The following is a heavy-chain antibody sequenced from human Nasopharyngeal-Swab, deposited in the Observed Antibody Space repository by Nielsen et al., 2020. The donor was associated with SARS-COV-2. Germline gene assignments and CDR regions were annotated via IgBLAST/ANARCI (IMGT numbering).Heavy chain of an antibody. J-gene: IGHJ6*02. V-gene: IGHV4-34*01. CDR3: ARETGSGSYFGMDV. Sequence: WIRQPPGKGLEWIGEINYSGSTNYNPSLNSRLTISIDRSKNQSSLKLRSVTAADTSVYYCARETGSGSYFGMDVWGQGTTVTVSS. D-gene: IGHD3-10*01. CDR2: INYSGST.